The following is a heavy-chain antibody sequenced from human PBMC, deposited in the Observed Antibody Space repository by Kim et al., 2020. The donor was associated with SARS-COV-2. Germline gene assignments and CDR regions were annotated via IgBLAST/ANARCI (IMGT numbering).Heavy chain of an antibody. V-gene: IGHV3-74*01. CDR1: GFTFSDYW. CDR3: TRGSYYYFDY. D-gene: IGHD1-26*01. Sequence: GGSLRLSCAASGFTFSDYWMHWVRQAPGKGLVWISRIYSDGSSTIYADSVKGRFTISRDNAKNTLYLQMSSLRAEDTAVYYCTRGSYYYFDYWGQGTLVTVSS. CDR2: IYSDGSST. J-gene: IGHJ4*02.